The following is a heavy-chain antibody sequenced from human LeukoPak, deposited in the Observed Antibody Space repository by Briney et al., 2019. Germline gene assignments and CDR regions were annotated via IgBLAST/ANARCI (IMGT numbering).Heavy chain of an antibody. CDR1: GFPSRSYG. D-gene: IGHD6-13*01. J-gene: IGHJ6*02. CDR2: ISYDGANK. CDR3: AKDSSSTNYYYGLDV. Sequence: PRGSLRLSCTASGFPSRSYGMHRVRQAPGKGLEWVSFISYDGANKYYADSVKGRFTISRDNSKNTLYVQMNSLRGDDTGMYFCAKDSSSTNYYYGLDVWGQGTTVTVSS. V-gene: IGHV3-30*18.